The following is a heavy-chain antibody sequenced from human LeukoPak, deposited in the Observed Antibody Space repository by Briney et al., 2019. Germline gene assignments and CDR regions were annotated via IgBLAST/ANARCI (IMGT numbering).Heavy chain of an antibody. CDR1: GFTFSSYA. J-gene: IGHJ6*02. CDR3: AKDLIAAAGTGAGYYYYGMDV. D-gene: IGHD6-13*01. CDR2: ISGSGGST. V-gene: IGHV3-23*01. Sequence: PGGSLRLSCAASGFTFSSYAMSWVRQAPGKGLEWVSAISGSGGSTYYADSVKGRSTISRDNSKNTLYLQMNSLRAEDTAVYYCAKDLIAAAGTGAGYYYYGMDVWGQGTTVTVSS.